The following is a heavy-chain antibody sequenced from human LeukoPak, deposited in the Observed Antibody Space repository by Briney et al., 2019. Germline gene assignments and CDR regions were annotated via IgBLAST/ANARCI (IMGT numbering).Heavy chain of an antibody. CDR1: GGSISSYY. J-gene: IGHJ3*02. D-gene: IGHD6-13*01. CDR3: ARSSPPHLYSSSWYYAFDI. CDR2: IYYSGST. Sequence: PSETLSLTCTVSGGSISSYYWSWIRQPPGKGLEWIGYIYYSGSTNYNPSLKSRVTISVDTSKNQFSLKLSPVTAADTAVYYCARSSPPHLYSSSWYYAFDIWGQGTMVTVSS. V-gene: IGHV4-59*08.